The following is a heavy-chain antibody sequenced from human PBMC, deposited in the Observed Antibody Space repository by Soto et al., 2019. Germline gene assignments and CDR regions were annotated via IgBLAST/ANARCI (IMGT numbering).Heavy chain of an antibody. J-gene: IGHJ4*02. Sequence: SETLSLTCAVYGGSFSGDFWSWIRQPPGKGLEWIGEVNHSGSTNYNPSLKSRVTMSLDSSKNQFSLRFNSVTAADTAVYYRAREPPYPSYCSSTSCYGDYFDYWGQGTLVTVSS. D-gene: IGHD2-2*01. CDR2: VNHSGST. CDR3: AREPPYPSYCSSTSCYGDYFDY. V-gene: IGHV4-34*01. CDR1: GGSFSGDF.